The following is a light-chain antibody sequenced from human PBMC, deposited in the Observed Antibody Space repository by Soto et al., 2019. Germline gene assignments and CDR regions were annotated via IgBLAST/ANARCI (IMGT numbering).Light chain of an antibody. CDR2: GAS. J-gene: IGKJ5*01. CDR1: QSVSSSY. CDR3: QQYCSSPT. Sequence: EIVLTQSPGTLSLSPGERATLSCRASQSVSSSYLAWYQQKPGQAPRLLIFGASSRATGIPERFSGSGSGTDFTLTISRLEPEDFSVYYCQQYCSSPTFGQGTRQDIK. V-gene: IGKV3-20*01.